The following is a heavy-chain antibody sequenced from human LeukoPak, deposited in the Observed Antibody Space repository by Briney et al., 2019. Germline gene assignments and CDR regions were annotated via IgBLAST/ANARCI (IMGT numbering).Heavy chain of an antibody. CDR2: IYSGGGT. J-gene: IGHJ3*02. V-gene: IGHV3-66*01. CDR3: ARDGTCGGACKGAFDI. Sequence: GGSLRLSCAASGFRFSSYWMSWVRQAPGKGLEWVSVIYSGGGTYYADSLKGRFTISRDNSKNTLYLQMNSLRAEDTAVYYCARDGTCGGACKGAFDIWGQGTMVTVSS. CDR1: GFRFSSYW. D-gene: IGHD2-21*02.